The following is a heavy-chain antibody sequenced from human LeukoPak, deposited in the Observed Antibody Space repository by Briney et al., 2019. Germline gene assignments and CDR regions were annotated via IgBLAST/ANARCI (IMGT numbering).Heavy chain of an antibody. V-gene: IGHV3-30*18. CDR1: GFTFSLFG. CDR2: ISHDGGNK. Sequence: GRSLRLSCAVSGFTFSLFGMHWVRQAPGKGLEWVAVISHDGGNKYPADSVKGRFTISRDSSKNTLYLQMNSLRVEDTAVYYCAKGGYTYDWGGYFDYWGQGTLVTVSS. J-gene: IGHJ4*02. CDR3: AKGGYTYDWGGYFDY. D-gene: IGHD5-18*01.